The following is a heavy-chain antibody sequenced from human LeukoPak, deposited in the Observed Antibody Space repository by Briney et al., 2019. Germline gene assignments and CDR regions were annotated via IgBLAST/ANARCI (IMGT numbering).Heavy chain of an antibody. CDR1: GFTVSNNY. Sequence: GGSLRLSCAASGFTVSNNYMSWVRQAPGKGLEWVSVIYTGGGTYYADSVKGRFTISRDNSKNTLYLQMNSLRAEDTAVYYCARGTSQITIFGVVIFYFDSWGQGTLVTVSS. V-gene: IGHV3-53*01. CDR3: ARGTSQITIFGVVIFYFDS. J-gene: IGHJ4*02. CDR2: IYTGGGT. D-gene: IGHD3-3*01.